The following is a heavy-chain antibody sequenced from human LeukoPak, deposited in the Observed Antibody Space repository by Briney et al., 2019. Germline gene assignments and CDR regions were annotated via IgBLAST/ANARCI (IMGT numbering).Heavy chain of an antibody. V-gene: IGHV3-30*02. CDR1: GFTFGSYG. D-gene: IGHD3-3*01. CDR2: IRYDGSNK. J-gene: IGHJ4*02. Sequence: GGSLRLSCAASGFTFGSYGMHWVRQAPGKGLEWVAFIRYDGSNKYYADSVKGRFTISRDNSKNTLYPQMNSLRAEDTAVYYCARGEAYYDFWSGYLPSIDYWGQGTLVTVSS. CDR3: ARGEAYYDFWSGYLPSIDY.